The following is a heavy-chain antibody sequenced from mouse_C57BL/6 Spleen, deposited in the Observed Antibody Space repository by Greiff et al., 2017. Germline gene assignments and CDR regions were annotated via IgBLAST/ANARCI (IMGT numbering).Heavy chain of an antibody. CDR2: IDPSDSYT. J-gene: IGHJ2*01. CDR3: ARRNWGDY. CDR1: GYTFTSYW. V-gene: IGHV1-50*01. Sequence: QVQLQQPGAELVKPGASVKLSCKASGYTFTSYWMQWVKQRPGQGLEWIGEIDPSDSYTNYNQKFKGKATLTVDTSSSTAYMQLSSLTSEDSAVYYCARRNWGDYWGQGTTLTVSS. D-gene: IGHD4-1*01.